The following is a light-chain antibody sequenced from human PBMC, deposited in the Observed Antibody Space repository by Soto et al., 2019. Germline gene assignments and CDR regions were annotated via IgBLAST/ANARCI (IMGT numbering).Light chain of an antibody. CDR2: GVS. CDR3: QHYERPPT. V-gene: IGKV3-20*01. CDR1: QSISSGH. J-gene: IGKJ5*01. Sequence: EIVLTQSPGTLSLSPGERATLSCRASQSISSGHLAWYQQKPGQAPRLLIYGVSSRATGIPDRFSGSGSGTDFTLTISRLEPEDVAVYSCQHYERPPTFGQGTRLDIK.